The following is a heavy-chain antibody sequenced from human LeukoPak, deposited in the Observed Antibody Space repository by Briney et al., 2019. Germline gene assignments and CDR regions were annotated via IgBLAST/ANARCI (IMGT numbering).Heavy chain of an antibody. J-gene: IGHJ5*02. CDR2: IYYSGST. Sequence: PSETLSLTCTVSGGSISSYYWSWIRQPPGKGLEWIGYIYYSGSTNYNPSLKSRVTISVDTSKNQFSLKLSSVTAADTAVYYCARGDCSSTSCYTRRYWFDPWGQGTLVTVSS. V-gene: IGHV4-59*01. CDR1: GGSISSYY. CDR3: ARGDCSSTSCYTRRYWFDP. D-gene: IGHD2-2*02.